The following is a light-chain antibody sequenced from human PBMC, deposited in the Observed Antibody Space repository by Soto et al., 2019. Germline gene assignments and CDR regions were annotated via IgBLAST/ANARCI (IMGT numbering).Light chain of an antibody. CDR3: QQYGRSPL. J-gene: IGKJ5*01. Sequence: EFVLTQSPGTLSLSPGETATLSCRASESIINDYSAWYQQRPGQPPRLLISATSKRAPGIPDRFSGSGSGTDFTLTISRLEPEYFAVYYCQQYGRSPLFGQGTRLEIK. V-gene: IGKV3-20*01. CDR1: ESIINDY. CDR2: ATS.